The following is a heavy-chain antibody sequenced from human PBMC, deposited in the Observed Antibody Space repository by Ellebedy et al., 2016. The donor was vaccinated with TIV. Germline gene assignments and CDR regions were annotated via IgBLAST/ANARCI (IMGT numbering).Heavy chain of an antibody. J-gene: IGHJ4*02. D-gene: IGHD6-19*01. CDR2: IIGSGGST. CDR3: AKAGYSSAWYLVFDY. CDR1: GFTFSTYA. Sequence: GGSLRLSCAASGFTFSTYAMNWLRQAPGKGLEWVSSIIGSGGSTLYADSVKGRFTISRGNSKNMVYLQMNSLRVEDTAVYYCAKAGYSSAWYLVFDYWGQGTLVTVSS. V-gene: IGHV3-23*01.